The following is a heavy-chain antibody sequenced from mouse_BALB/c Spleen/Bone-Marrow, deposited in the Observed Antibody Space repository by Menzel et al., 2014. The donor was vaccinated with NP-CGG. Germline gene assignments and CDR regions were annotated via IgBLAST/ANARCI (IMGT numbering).Heavy chain of an antibody. D-gene: IGHD2-3*01. J-gene: IGHJ2*01. CDR1: SYSITSGYY. CDR3: ARDWDGYYFDY. CDR2: ISYDGSN. Sequence: VQLKESGPGLVKPSQSLSLTCSVTSYSITSGYYWNWIRQSPGNKLEWMGYISYDGSNNYNPSLKNRISITRDTSKNQFFLKLNSVTTEDTATYYCARDWDGYYFDYWGQGTTLTVSS. V-gene: IGHV3-6*02.